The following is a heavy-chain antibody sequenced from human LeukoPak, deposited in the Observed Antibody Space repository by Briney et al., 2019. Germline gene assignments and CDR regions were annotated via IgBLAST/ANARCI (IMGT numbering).Heavy chain of an antibody. CDR3: ARGPLPDYYDSSGSLDY. Sequence: PSETLSLTCTVSGGSISSYYGSWLRQPPGKGVEGLGYIYYSGSTNYNPSLKSRVTISVDTSKNQFSLKLSSVPAADTAVYYCARGPLPDYYDSSGSLDYWGQGTLVTVSS. CDR1: GGSISSYY. J-gene: IGHJ4*02. D-gene: IGHD3-22*01. V-gene: IGHV4-59*01. CDR2: IYYSGST.